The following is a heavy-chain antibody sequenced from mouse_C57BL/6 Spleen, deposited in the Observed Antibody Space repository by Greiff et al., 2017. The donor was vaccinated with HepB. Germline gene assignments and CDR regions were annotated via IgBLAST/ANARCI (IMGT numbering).Heavy chain of an antibody. V-gene: IGHV2-5*01. D-gene: IGHD2-4*01. CDR2: IWGGGST. CDR3: AKKEDYDRFAY. CDR1: GFSLTRYG. Sequence: VKLVESGPGLVQPSQRLSITCTVSGFSLTRYGVHWVRQSPGKGLEWLGVIWGGGSTDYNAAFMSRLSLTKDNSKSQVFFKMNSLQADDTAIYYCAKKEDYDRFAYWGQGTLVTVSA. J-gene: IGHJ3*01.